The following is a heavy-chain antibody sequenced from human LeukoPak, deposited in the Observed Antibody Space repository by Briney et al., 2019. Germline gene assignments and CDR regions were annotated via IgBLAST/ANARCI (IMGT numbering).Heavy chain of an antibody. CDR3: ARITCGGVSVT. J-gene: IGHJ5*02. CDR2: VYYSGTT. D-gene: IGHD3-16*02. CDR1: GGSISSRSYY. V-gene: IGHV4-39*01. Sequence: KTSETLSLTCTVSGGSISSRSYYWGRIRQPPGKGLEWIGNVYYSGTTYYNPSLQSRLTISVDTSKNQFSLNLTSVTAADTAVYSCARITCGGVSVTWGQGTLVTVSS.